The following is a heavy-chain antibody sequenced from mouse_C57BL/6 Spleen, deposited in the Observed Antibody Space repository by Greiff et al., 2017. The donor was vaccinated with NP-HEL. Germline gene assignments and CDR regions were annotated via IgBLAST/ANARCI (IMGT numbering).Heavy chain of an antibody. CDR1: GYTFTSYW. Sequence: QVQLKQSGAELVKPGASVKLSCKASGYTFTSYWMHWVKQRPGQGLEWIGMIHPNSGSTNYNEKFKSKATLTVDKSSSTAYMQLSSLTSEDSAVYYCARRGYYYGSSPFDYWGQGTTLTVSS. CDR2: IHPNSGST. J-gene: IGHJ2*01. CDR3: ARRGYYYGSSPFDY. V-gene: IGHV1-64*01. D-gene: IGHD1-1*01.